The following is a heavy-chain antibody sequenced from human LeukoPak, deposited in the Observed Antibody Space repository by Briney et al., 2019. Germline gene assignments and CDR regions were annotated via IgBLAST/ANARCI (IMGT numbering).Heavy chain of an antibody. CDR1: GGSFSDYY. CDR3: AKDPQYPGWFDP. D-gene: IGHD1-14*01. Sequence: PSETLSLTCAVYGGSFSDYYLSWVRQPPGKGLEWIGEINHSGSTNYNPSLKSRATISVDTAKNQFTLKVTSVTAADTAVYYCAKDPQYPGWFDPWGQGTLVTVSS. CDR2: INHSGST. J-gene: IGHJ5*02. V-gene: IGHV4-34*01.